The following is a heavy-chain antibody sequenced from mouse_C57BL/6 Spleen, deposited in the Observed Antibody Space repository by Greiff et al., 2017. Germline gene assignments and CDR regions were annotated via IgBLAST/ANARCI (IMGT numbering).Heavy chain of an antibody. CDR1: GYSFPDYN. J-gene: IGHJ4*01. D-gene: IGHD1-1*01. CDR2: INPNYGTT. Sequence: VQLQQSGPELVKPGASVKISCKASGYSFPDYNMNWVKQSNGKSLELIGVINPNYGTTSSNQPFKGKATLTVDQSSSTAYMQLKSRTSEDSAVYYCARPYYGSSYHYARDDWGQGTSVTVSS. V-gene: IGHV1-39*01. CDR3: ARPYYGSSYHYARDD.